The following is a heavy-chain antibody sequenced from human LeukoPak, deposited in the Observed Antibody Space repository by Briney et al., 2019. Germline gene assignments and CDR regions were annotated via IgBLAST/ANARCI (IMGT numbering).Heavy chain of an antibody. V-gene: IGHV1-69*04. D-gene: IGHD3-22*01. CDR1: GGTFSSYA. Sequence: SVKVSCKASGGTFSSYAISWVRQAPGQGLEWMGRIIPIPGIANYAQKFQGRVTITADKSTSTAYMELSSLRSEDTAVYYCAREGLTYYYDSSGYYPYWGQGTLVTVSS. J-gene: IGHJ4*02. CDR3: AREGLTYYYDSSGYYPY. CDR2: IIPIPGIA.